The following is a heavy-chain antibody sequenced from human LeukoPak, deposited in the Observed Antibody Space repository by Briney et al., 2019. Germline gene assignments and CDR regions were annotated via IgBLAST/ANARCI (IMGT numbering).Heavy chain of an antibody. V-gene: IGHV1-2*02. J-gene: IGHJ4*02. Sequence: ASVKVPCKASEYTFTDYYMHWVRQAPGQGLGWMGWINPNSGGTNYAQKFQGRVTMTRDTSISTAYMELSRLRSDDTAVYYCARDLPEEYQLQHTQFDYWGQGTLVTVSS. CDR1: EYTFTDYY. CDR2: INPNSGGT. D-gene: IGHD2-2*01. CDR3: ARDLPEEYQLQHTQFDY.